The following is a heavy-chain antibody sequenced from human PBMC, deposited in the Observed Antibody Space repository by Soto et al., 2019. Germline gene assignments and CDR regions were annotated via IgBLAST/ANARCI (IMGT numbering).Heavy chain of an antibody. D-gene: IGHD6-13*01. CDR1: GYSFTSYW. CDR3: AREVRRRSSTAAGDWFDP. J-gene: IGHJ5*02. V-gene: IGHV5-51*01. CDR2: IYPGDSDT. Sequence: PGESLKISCKGSGYSFTSYWIGWVRQMPGKGLEWMGIIYPGDSDTRYSPSFQGQVTISADKSISTAYLQWSSLKASDTAVYYCAREVRRRSSTAAGDWFDPWGQGTLVTVSS.